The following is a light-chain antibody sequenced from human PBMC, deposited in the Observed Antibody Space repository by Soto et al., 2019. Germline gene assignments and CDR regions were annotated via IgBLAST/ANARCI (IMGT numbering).Light chain of an antibody. J-gene: IGKJ1*01. CDR2: GAS. Sequence: DTVMTQSPATLSESPGERATLSRRASQTIGSNLAWYQQRPGQPPRLLIYGASTRATGIPARFSGSGSGTEFTLTISSLQSEDFVVYYCQQYNNWPQTFGQGTKVEVK. CDR1: QTIGSN. V-gene: IGKV3-15*01. CDR3: QQYNNWPQT.